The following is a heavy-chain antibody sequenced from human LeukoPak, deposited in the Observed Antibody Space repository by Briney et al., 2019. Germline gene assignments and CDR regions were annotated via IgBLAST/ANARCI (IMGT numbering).Heavy chain of an antibody. CDR2: IDYSGST. CDR3: AREQSFDCTNGVCDKYYFDY. D-gene: IGHD2-8*01. V-gene: IGHV4-59*01. Sequence: SETLSLTCTVSGGSISSYYWNWIRQPPGKGLEWIGYIDYSGSTNYNPSLKSRVTISVDTSKNQFSLKLSSVTAADTAVYYCAREQSFDCTNGVCDKYYFDYWGQGTLVTVSS. CDR1: GGSISSYY. J-gene: IGHJ4*02.